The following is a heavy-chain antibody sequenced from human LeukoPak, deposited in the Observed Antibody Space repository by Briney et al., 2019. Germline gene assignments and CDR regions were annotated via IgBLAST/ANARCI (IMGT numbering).Heavy chain of an antibody. CDR3: ARERGSSSTSCFDY. Sequence: GGSLRLSCAASGFSFSTYAMNWVRQAPGKGLEWVSSISSSSSYIYYADSVKGRFTISRDNAKNSLYLQMNSLRAEDTAVYYCARERGSSSTSCFDYWGQGTLVTVSS. V-gene: IGHV3-21*01. D-gene: IGHD2-2*01. CDR2: ISSSSSYI. J-gene: IGHJ4*02. CDR1: GFSFSTYA.